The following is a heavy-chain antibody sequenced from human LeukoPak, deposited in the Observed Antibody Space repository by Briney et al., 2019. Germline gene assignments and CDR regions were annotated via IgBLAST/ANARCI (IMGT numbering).Heavy chain of an antibody. CDR1: GYTLTELS. J-gene: IGHJ5*02. Sequence: ASVKVSCKVSGYTLTELSMHWVRQAPGKGLEWMGGFDPEDGETIYAQKFQGRVTMTEDTSTDTACMEMSSPRSEDTAVYYCAADPLVGLLPPEYNWFDHWCQETLVTVFS. CDR2: FDPEDGET. D-gene: IGHD2-8*02. V-gene: IGHV1-24*01. CDR3: AADPLVGLLPPEYNWFDH.